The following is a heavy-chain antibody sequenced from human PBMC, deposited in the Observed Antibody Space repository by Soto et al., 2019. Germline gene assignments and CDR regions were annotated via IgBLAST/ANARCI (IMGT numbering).Heavy chain of an antibody. J-gene: IGHJ4*02. CDR2: ISGSGGST. CDR3: ARGHYYDTSGYSQWYFDY. V-gene: IGHV3-23*01. Sequence: PGGSLRLSCAASGFTFSSYAMSWVRQAPGKGLEWVSAISGSGGSTYYADSVKGRFTISRDNSKNTLYLQMNSLRAEDTAVYYCARGHYYDTSGYSQWYFDYWGQGTLVTVSS. D-gene: IGHD3-22*01. CDR1: GFTFSSYA.